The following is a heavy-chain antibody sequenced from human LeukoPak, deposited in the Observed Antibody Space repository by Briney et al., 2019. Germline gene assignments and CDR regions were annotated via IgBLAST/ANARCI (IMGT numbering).Heavy chain of an antibody. D-gene: IGHD5-24*01. J-gene: IGHJ4*02. CDR1: GGTFSSYA. CDR3: ARSGRDGYNLNY. V-gene: IGHV1-69*05. CDR2: IIPIVGTA. Sequence: SVKVSFKASGGTFSSYAISWVRQAPGQGLEWMGGIIPIVGTAKYAQKFQGRVTITTDESTSTAYMELSSLRCEDTAVYYCARSGRDGYNLNYWGQGTLVTVSS.